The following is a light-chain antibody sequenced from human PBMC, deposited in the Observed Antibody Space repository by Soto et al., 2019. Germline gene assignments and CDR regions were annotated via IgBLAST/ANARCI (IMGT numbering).Light chain of an antibody. Sequence: EIVLTQSPGTLSLSPGERATLSCRASQSVSNNYLAWYQQKPGQAPRRLIYGASTRATGIPDRFSGSGSGTDFTLTIGRLEPEDFAVYYCQQYGSSPTLGEGTRLEIK. CDR2: GAS. V-gene: IGKV3-20*01. CDR3: QQYGSSPT. CDR1: QSVSNNY. J-gene: IGKJ5*01.